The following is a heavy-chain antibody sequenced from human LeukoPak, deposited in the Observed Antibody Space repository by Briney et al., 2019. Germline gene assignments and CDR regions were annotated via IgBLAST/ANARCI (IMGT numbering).Heavy chain of an antibody. J-gene: IGHJ6*04. D-gene: IGHD3-9*01. CDR2: ISYDGSNT. CDR3: AKDRDILTGEDYYYGMDV. V-gene: IGHV3-30*18. Sequence: GGSVRLSCAASGFTFSNYGMHWVRQAPGKGLEWVAIISYDGSNTYYADSVKGRFTISRDNSKNTLYLKMNNLRDEDTAVYYCAKDRDILTGEDYYYGMDVWGKGTTVTVSS. CDR1: GFTFSNYG.